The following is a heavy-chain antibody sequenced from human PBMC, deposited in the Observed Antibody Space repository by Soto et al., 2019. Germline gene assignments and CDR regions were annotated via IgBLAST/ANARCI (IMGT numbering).Heavy chain of an antibody. D-gene: IGHD1-1*01. CDR2: ISYDGNNK. J-gene: IGHJ4*02. V-gene: IGHV3-30*18. CDR3: SKSVYNWNDGFFDY. Sequence: QVQLVESGGGVVQPGRSLRLSCAASGFTFSTYGMHWVRQAPGKGLEWVAVISYDGNNKYYADSVKGRFTISRDNSKNTLYLQMSSLRAEHTAVYYCSKSVYNWNDGFFDYWGQGTMVTVSS. CDR1: GFTFSTYG.